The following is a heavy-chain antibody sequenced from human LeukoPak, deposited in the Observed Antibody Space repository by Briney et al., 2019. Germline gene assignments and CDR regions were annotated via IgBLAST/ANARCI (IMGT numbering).Heavy chain of an antibody. J-gene: IGHJ4*01. Sequence: GALRLSCAASGFTFDDYGMSWVRQAPGKGLEWVSGINWNGGSTGYADSVKGRFTISRDNAKKSLFLRLTNLRVEDAAFYFCVRVSWRGELFWGHGTLVTV. CDR1: GFTFDDYG. V-gene: IGHV3-20*04. CDR3: VRVSWRGELF. D-gene: IGHD1-26*01. CDR2: INWNGGST.